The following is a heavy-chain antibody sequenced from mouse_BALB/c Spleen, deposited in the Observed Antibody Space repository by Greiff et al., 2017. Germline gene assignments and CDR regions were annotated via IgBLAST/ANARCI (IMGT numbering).Heavy chain of an antibody. CDR3: ARGGIRITTVDY. CDR2: ISDGGSYT. V-gene: IGHV5-4*02. D-gene: IGHD1-1*01. CDR1: GFTFSDYY. Sequence: EVKLVESGGGLVKPGGSLKLSCAASGFTFSDYYMYWVRQTPEKRLEWVATISDGGSYTYYPDSVKGRFTISRDNAKNNLYLQMSSLKSEDTAMYYCARGGIRITTVDYWGQGTTLAVSS. J-gene: IGHJ2*01.